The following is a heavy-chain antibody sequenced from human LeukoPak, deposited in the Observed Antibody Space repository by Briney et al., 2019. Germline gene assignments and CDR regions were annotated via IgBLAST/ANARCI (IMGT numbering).Heavy chain of an antibody. D-gene: IGHD3-10*01. CDR2: IYHSGST. CDR1: GYSISSGYY. J-gene: IGHJ6*04. CDR3: ARDSKLGGWLDV. V-gene: IGHV4-38-2*02. Sequence: SETLSLTCTVSGYSISSGYYWGWIRQPPGKGLEWIGSIYHSGSTYYNPSLKSRVTISVDTAKNQFTLKLSSVTAADTAVYYCARDSKLGGWLDVWGKGTTVTISS.